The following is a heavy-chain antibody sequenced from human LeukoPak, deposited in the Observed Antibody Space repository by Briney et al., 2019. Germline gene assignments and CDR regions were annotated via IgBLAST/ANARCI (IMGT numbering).Heavy chain of an antibody. Sequence: KPSETLSLTCAVYGGSFSGYYWGWLRQPPGKGLEWIGSIYYSGSTYYNPSLKSRVTISVDTSKNQFSLKLSSVTAADTAVYYCARQNGYNFFFDYWGQGTLVTVSS. CDR2: IYYSGST. CDR3: ARQNGYNFFFDY. V-gene: IGHV4-39*01. CDR1: GGSFSGYY. J-gene: IGHJ4*02. D-gene: IGHD5-24*01.